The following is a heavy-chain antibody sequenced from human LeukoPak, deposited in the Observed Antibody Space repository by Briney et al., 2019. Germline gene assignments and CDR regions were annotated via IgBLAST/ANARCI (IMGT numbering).Heavy chain of an antibody. CDR3: AKSVAGGMDV. V-gene: IGHV3-23*01. CDR2: ISGSGGST. CDR1: GFTFSSYA. Sequence: PGGSLRLSCAASGFTFSSYAMSWVREAPGKGLEWVSAISGSGGSTYYADSVKGRFTITRDNSKNTLYLQMNSLRAEDTAVYYCAKSVAGGMDVWGQGTTVTVSS. J-gene: IGHJ6*02.